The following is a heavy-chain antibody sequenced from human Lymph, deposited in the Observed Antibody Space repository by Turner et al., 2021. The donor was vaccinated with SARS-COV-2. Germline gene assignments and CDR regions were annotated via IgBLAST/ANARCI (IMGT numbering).Heavy chain of an antibody. CDR2: IWYDGSNK. CDR1: GFTFSSHG. V-gene: IGHV3-33*01. Sequence: QVQLVESGRAVVQPGTSLRLSCSASGFTFSSHGMHWVRQAPGKGLEWVAVIWYDGSNKYYADSVKGRFTISRDNSENTVYLQMNSLRAEDTAVYYCAREGDALAGGMDVWGQGTTVTVSS. CDR3: AREGDALAGGMDV. D-gene: IGHD2-15*01. J-gene: IGHJ6*02.